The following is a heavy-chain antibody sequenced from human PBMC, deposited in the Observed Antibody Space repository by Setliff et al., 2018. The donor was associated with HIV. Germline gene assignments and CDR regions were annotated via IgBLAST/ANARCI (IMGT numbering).Heavy chain of an antibody. J-gene: IGHJ6*03. D-gene: IGHD2-21*01. V-gene: IGHV5-51*01. CDR2: IYPGDSDT. Sequence: PGESLKISCKGSGYSFTSYWIGWVRQMPGKGLEWMGIIYPGDSDTRYSPSFQGQVTISADKSISTAYLQTSSLKTEDTAMYFCARAFPGFCSLIDCYRPGYYYYMDVWGTGTTVTVSS. CDR1: GYSFTSYW. CDR3: ARAFPGFCSLIDCYRPGYYYYMDV.